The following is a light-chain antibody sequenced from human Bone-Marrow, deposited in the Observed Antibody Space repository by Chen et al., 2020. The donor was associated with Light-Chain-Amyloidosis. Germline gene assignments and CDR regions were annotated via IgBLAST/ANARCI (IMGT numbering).Light chain of an antibody. J-gene: IGLJ2*01. V-gene: IGLV3-25*03. CDR1: ALPTKY. Sequence: SYELTQPPSVSVSPGQTARITCSGDALPTKYAYWYQQKPGQAPVLVIHRDTERPSGISERFSGSSSGTTATLTISEVRAEDEADYHCQSADSSGTYEVIFGGGTKLTVL. CDR2: RDT. CDR3: QSADSSGTYEVI.